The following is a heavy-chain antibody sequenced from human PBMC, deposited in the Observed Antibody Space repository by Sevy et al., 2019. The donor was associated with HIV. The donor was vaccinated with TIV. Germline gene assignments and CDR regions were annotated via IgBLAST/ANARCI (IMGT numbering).Heavy chain of an antibody. CDR3: AKDELAVTGHRNYFDY. V-gene: IGHV3-23*01. D-gene: IGHD6-19*01. J-gene: IGHJ4*02. CDR1: GFTFSSFA. CDR2: ISGSGTST. Sequence: GGSLRLSCAAFGFTFSSFAMSWVRQAPGKGLEWISAISGSGTSTYYADSVKGRFTISRDNSKNTLYLQMNSLRAEDTAIYYCAKDELAVTGHRNYFDYWGQGTLVTVSS.